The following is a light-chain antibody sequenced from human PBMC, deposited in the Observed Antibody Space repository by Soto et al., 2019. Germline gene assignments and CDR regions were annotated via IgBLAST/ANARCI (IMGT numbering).Light chain of an antibody. CDR3: QQRSTALT. Sequence: EIVLTQSPATLSLSPGERSTLSFRASQSVRSYLAWYQQKPGQAPRLLIYGASSRATGIPDRFSGSGSGTDFTLTISSLEPEDFAVYYCQQRSTALTFGGGTQGGYQ. CDR1: QSVRSY. J-gene: IGKJ4*01. CDR2: GAS. V-gene: IGKV3-11*01.